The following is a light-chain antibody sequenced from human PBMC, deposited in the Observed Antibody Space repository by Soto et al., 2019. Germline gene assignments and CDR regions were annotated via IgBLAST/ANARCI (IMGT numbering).Light chain of an antibody. CDR2: GNS. Sequence: QSVLTQPPSVSGAPGQRVTISCTGSSSNIGAGYDVHWYQQLPGTAPKLLIYGNSNRPSGVPDRFSGSKSGTSASLAITGLQAEDEADYYCQSYASSLSGSNVFGTGTKLTVL. CDR1: SSNIGAGYD. V-gene: IGLV1-40*01. J-gene: IGLJ1*01. CDR3: QSYASSLSGSNV.